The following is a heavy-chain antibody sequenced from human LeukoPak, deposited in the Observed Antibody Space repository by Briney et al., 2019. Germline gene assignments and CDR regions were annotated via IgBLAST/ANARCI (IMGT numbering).Heavy chain of an antibody. Sequence: GGSLRLSCAASGFTFRSYWMHWVRQAPGKGLVWVSRIKSDGSSITYAESVKGRFTISRDNAKNTLYLQMNSLRAEDTAVYYCARDQLYCSGGICYFDYWGRGTLVAVSS. D-gene: IGHD2-15*01. J-gene: IGHJ4*02. CDR1: GFTFRSYW. CDR3: ARDQLYCSGGICYFDY. CDR2: IKSDGSSI. V-gene: IGHV3-74*01.